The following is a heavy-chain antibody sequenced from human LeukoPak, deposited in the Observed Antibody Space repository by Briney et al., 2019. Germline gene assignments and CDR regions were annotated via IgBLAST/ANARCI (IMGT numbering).Heavy chain of an antibody. CDR1: GFTFSSYA. J-gene: IGHJ4*02. CDR2: KSYDGSNK. CDR3: ARAADSSGYYYQRSLDY. D-gene: IGHD3-22*01. Sequence: GGSLRLSCAASGFTFSSYAMHWVRQAPGKGLEWVAVKSYDGSNKYYADSVKGRFTISRDNSKNTLYLQMNSLRAEDTAVYYCARAADSSGYYYQRSLDYWGQGTLVTVSS. V-gene: IGHV3-30*01.